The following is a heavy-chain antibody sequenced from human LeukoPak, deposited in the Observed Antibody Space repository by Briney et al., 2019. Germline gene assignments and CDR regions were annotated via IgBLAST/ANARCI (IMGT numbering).Heavy chain of an antibody. J-gene: IGHJ4*02. CDR2: LNKDGGEK. V-gene: IGHV3-7*03. CDR1: GFTFSSYW. D-gene: IGHD1-26*01. Sequence: GGSLRLSCAASGFTFSSYWMSWVRQAPGKGLEWVANLNKDGGEKYYVDSVKGRFTISRDNAKNSLYLQMNSLRADDTAVYYCVKDSPPRYSGSPPAYWGQGTLVTVSS. CDR3: VKDSPPRYSGSPPAY.